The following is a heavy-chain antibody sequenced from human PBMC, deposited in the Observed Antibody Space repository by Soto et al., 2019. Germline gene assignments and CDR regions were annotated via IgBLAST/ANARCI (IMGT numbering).Heavy chain of an antibody. CDR3: ARVQGQLSGSSSRYFDY. D-gene: IGHD1-26*01. CDR1: GYIFTTYG. V-gene: IGHV1-18*01. CDR2: ISAYNGNT. Sequence: ASVKVSCKTSGYIFTTYGLSWVRQAPGQGLEWMGWISAYNGNTNYAQNLQGRVTMTTDTSTRTAYMELSNLRSDDTAVYYCARVQGQLSGSSSRYFDYWGQGTLVTVSS. J-gene: IGHJ4*02.